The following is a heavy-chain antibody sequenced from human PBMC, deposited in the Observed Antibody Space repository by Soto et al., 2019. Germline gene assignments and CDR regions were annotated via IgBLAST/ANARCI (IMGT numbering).Heavy chain of an antibody. CDR2: VSNGVETT. V-gene: IGHV3-11*01. CDR1: GSIFTDYS. Sequence: CLSLSCSASGSIFTDYSMTWIRQAAGKGLEWVAYVSNGVETTQYADSAKGRFSVSRDNAKKVLFLQMNSLRVDDTAVYYCATDPKRRDGYNFDSWGRGALVTVSS. D-gene: IGHD5-12*01. J-gene: IGHJ4*02. CDR3: ATDPKRRDGYNFDS.